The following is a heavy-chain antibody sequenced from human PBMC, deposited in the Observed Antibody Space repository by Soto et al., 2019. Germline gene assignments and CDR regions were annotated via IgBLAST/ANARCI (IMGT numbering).Heavy chain of an antibody. V-gene: IGHV4-30-4*02. Sequence: SDTLSLTCTVSGGSLSRGDYYWSWIRQPPGKGLEWIGYIYHSGSTYYNPSLKSRVTISVDTSKNQFSLKLSSVTAVDTAVYYCARERPDGARLDPWGQGTLVTV. CDR3: ARERPDGARLDP. J-gene: IGHJ5*02. CDR2: IYHSGST. D-gene: IGHD6-6*01. CDR1: GGSLSRGDYY.